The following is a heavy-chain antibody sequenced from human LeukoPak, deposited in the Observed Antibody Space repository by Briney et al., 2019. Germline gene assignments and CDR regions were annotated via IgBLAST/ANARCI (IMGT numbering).Heavy chain of an antibody. CDR3: ASPYRGCSYGVAY. Sequence: GGSLRLSCAASGFTFDDYAMHWVRQAPGKGLEWVSGISWNSGSIGYADSVKGRFTISRDNAKNSLYLQMNSLRAEDTALYYCASPYRGCSYGVAYWGQGTLVTVSS. CDR2: ISWNSGSI. D-gene: IGHD5-18*01. V-gene: IGHV3-9*01. J-gene: IGHJ4*02. CDR1: GFTFDDYA.